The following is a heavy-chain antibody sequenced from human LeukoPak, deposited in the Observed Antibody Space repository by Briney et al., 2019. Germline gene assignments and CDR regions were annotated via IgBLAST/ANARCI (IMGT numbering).Heavy chain of an antibody. D-gene: IGHD3-22*01. J-gene: IGHJ6*02. V-gene: IGHV1-3*01. Sequence: GAPVKVSCKASGYTFTSYAMHWVRQAPGQRLEWMGWINAGNGNTKYSQKFQGRVTITRDTSASTAYMELSSLRSEDTAVYYCAGSVYYDSSGRYGMDVWGQGTTVTVSS. CDR1: GYTFTSYA. CDR3: AGSVYYDSSGRYGMDV. CDR2: INAGNGNT.